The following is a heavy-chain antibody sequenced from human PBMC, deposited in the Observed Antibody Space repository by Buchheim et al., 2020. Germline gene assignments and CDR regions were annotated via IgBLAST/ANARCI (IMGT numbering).Heavy chain of an antibody. D-gene: IGHD2-2*01. J-gene: IGHJ6*02. V-gene: IGHV4-4*02. CDR2: IYHSGST. CDR1: GGSISSSNW. Sequence: QVQLQESGPGLVKPSGTLSLTCAVSGGSISSSNWWSWVRQPPGKGLEWIGEIYHSGSTNYNPSLKSRVTISVAKSKNQFSLKLSSVTAADTAVYYCARQGVVVVPAAVYYYYYGMDVWGQGTT. CDR3: ARQGVVVVPAAVYYYYYGMDV.